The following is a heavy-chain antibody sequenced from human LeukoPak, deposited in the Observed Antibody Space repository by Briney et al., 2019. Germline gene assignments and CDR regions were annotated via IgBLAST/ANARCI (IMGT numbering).Heavy chain of an antibody. V-gene: IGHV4-34*01. CDR2: FNHSGST. CDR3: ARGRKKKWLQFTPIDY. CDR1: GGSFSGYY. J-gene: IGHJ4*02. Sequence: SETLSLTCAVYGGSFSGYYWSWIRQPPGKGLEWIGEFNHSGSTNYNPSLKSRVTISVDTSKNQFSLKLSSVTAADTAVYYCARGRKKKWLQFTPIDYWGQGTLVTVSS. D-gene: IGHD5-24*01.